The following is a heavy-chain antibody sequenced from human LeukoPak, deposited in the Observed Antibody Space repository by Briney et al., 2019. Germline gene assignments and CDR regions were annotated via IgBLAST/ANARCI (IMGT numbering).Heavy chain of an antibody. J-gene: IGHJ4*02. Sequence: SGTLSLTCTVSGGSISSYYWSWIRQPPGKGLEWIGYIYYSGNTNYNPSLKSRLTMSADRSRNQFSLKLSSVTAADTAVYYCARINWNYFDYWGQGILVTVSS. D-gene: IGHD1-20*01. CDR2: IYYSGNT. CDR1: GGSISSYY. CDR3: ARINWNYFDY. V-gene: IGHV4-59*08.